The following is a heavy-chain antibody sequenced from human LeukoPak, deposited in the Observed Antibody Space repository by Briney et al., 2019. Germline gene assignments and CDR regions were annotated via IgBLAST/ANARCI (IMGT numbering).Heavy chain of an antibody. J-gene: IGHJ4*02. CDR2: ISYDGSNK. Sequence: GGSLRLSCAASGFTFSSYGMHWVRQAPGKGLEWVAVISYDGSNKYYADSVKGRFTISRDNAKNSLYLQMNSLRAEDTAVYYCARDSPPDDWGQGTLVTVSS. CDR3: ARDSPPDD. V-gene: IGHV3-30*03. CDR1: GFTFSSYG.